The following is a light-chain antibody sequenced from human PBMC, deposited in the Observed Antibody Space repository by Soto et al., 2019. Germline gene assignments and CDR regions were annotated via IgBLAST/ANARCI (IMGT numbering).Light chain of an antibody. Sequence: EIVLTQSPGTLSLSQGERSTLXXRASQRVGSSYLAWYQHKPDQAPRLXXYGASGRATGTPARFSGSGSGTDFTLTISSLEPEDFAVYYCQQRSNWPRFTFGPGTKVDIK. CDR1: QRVGSSY. J-gene: IGKJ3*01. V-gene: IGKV3D-20*02. CDR3: QQRSNWPRFT. CDR2: GAS.